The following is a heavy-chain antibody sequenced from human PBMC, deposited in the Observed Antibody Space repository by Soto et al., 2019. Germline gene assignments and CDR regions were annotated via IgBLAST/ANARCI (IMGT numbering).Heavy chain of an antibody. CDR1: GFTFSIYT. D-gene: IGHD5-18*01. V-gene: IGHV3-21*01. CDR2: ISSSSSYI. J-gene: IGHJ3*02. CDR3: AREGSGYSYAQGIFDI. Sequence: EVQLVESGGGLVKPGGSLRLSCAVSGFTFSIYTMNWVRQAPGKGLEWVSSISSSSSYIYYADSVKGRFTISRDNAKNSLHLKINRLRGEDTAVYYCAREGSGYSYAQGIFDIWGQGPRVTASS.